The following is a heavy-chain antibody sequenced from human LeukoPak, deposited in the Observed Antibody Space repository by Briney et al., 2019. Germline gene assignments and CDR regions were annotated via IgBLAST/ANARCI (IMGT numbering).Heavy chain of an antibody. CDR1: GGSFSSYY. V-gene: IGHV4-59*01. J-gene: IGHJ4*02. CDR3: ARRRYNYDY. CDR2: IYYSGNT. D-gene: IGHD5-18*01. Sequence: SETLSLTCTVSGGSFSSYYWSWIRQPPGKGLEWIGYIYYSGNTIYNPSLTSRVTISIDTSKNQFSLKLSSVTAADTAVYYCARRRYNYDYWGQGTLVTVSS.